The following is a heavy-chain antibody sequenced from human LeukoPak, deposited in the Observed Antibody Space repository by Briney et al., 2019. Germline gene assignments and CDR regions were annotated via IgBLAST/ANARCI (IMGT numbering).Heavy chain of an antibody. CDR3: ARSYSNHLFGMDV. J-gene: IGHJ6*02. V-gene: IGHV3-21*01. CDR1: GFTFSSYS. Sequence: GGSLRLSCAASGFTFSSYSMNWVRQAPGKGLEWVSSISSSSSYIYYADSVKGRFTISRDNSQNTVFLQMNSVRVEDTAVYYCARSYSNHLFGMDVWGQGTAVTVSS. D-gene: IGHD4-11*01. CDR2: ISSSSSYI.